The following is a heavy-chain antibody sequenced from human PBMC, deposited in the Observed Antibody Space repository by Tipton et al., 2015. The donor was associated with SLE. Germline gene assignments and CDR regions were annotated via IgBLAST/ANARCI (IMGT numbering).Heavy chain of an antibody. D-gene: IGHD6-19*01. CDR1: GGSISSSSYY. Sequence: TLSLTCTVSGGSISSSSYYWGWIRQPPGKGLEWIGSIHYSGSTNYNPSLKSRVTISVDTSKNQFSLKLSSVTAADTAVYYCARRSWSSGWPRGQYFQHWGQGTLVTVSS. CDR3: ARRSWSSGWPRGQYFQH. J-gene: IGHJ1*01. V-gene: IGHV4-39*07. CDR2: IHYSGST.